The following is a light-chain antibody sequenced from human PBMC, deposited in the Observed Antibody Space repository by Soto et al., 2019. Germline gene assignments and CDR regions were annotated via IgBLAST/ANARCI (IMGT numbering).Light chain of an antibody. Sequence: SYELTQPPSVSVAPGETARITCGGDNIGSKSVHWYQQKAGQAPVVVIYYDTDRPSGIPERFSGSNSASTATLTISGVEAGDEADFYCQVWDSRSDHVVFGGGTKLTVL. CDR3: QVWDSRSDHVV. CDR2: YDT. CDR1: NIGSKS. V-gene: IGLV3-21*04. J-gene: IGLJ2*01.